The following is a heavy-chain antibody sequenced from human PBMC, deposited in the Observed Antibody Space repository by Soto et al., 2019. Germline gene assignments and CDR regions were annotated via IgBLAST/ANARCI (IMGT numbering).Heavy chain of an antibody. V-gene: IGHV4-39*01. Sequence: SETLSLTCTVSGGSISSSGYYWGWIRQPPGRGLEWIGSISYSGSTYYNPSLNSRVTISVESSKSRFSLRLSSVSAADTAVYYCARNPITGTTSYYHYGMDVWGQGTTVTVS. CDR2: ISYSGST. D-gene: IGHD1-7*01. CDR3: ARNPITGTTSYYHYGMDV. CDR1: GGSISSSGYY. J-gene: IGHJ6*02.